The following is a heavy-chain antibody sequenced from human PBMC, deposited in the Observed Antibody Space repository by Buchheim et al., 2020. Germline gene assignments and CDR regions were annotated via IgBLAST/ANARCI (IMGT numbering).Heavy chain of an antibody. CDR2: MNPNSGNT. CDR3: ARTIIVGATIAYYYYYYGMDV. J-gene: IGHJ6*02. V-gene: IGHV1-8*01. Sequence: QVQLVQSGAEVKKPGASVKVSCKASGYTFTSYDINWVRQATGQGLEWMGWMNPNSGNTGYAQKFQGRVTMTRKTSISTAYMELSSLRSEDTAVYYCARTIIVGATIAYYYYYYGMDVWGQGTT. D-gene: IGHD1-26*01. CDR1: GYTFTSYD.